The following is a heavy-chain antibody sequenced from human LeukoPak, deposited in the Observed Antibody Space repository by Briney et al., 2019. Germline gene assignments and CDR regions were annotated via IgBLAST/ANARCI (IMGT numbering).Heavy chain of an antibody. Sequence: SQTLSLTCTVSGGSISSGSYYWSWIRQPAGKGLEWIGRIYTSGSTNYNPSLKSRVTISVDTSKNQFSLKLSSVTAADTAVYYRARGDPPRGGTALHYYYYMDVWGKGTTVTVSS. J-gene: IGHJ6*03. D-gene: IGHD5-18*01. CDR3: ARGDPPRGGTALHYYYYMDV. V-gene: IGHV4-61*02. CDR2: IYTSGST. CDR1: GGSISSGSYY.